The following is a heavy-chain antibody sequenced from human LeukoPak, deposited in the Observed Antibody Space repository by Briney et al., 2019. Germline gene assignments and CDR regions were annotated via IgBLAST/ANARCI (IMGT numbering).Heavy chain of an antibody. CDR3: ARDAPAGEKPEYFFDY. CDR1: GFTFSSYG. CDR2: IRYDGSNE. Sequence: GGSLRLSCAASGFTFSSYGMHWVRQAPGKGLEWVAFIRYDGSNEYYADSVKGRFTISRDNAKNSVYLQMNSLRAEDTAVYYCARDAPAGEKPEYFFDYWGQGTLVTVSS. J-gene: IGHJ4*02. V-gene: IGHV3-30*02.